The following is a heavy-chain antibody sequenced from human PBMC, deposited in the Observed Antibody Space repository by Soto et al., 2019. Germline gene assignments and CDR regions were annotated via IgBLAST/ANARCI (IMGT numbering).Heavy chain of an antibody. CDR3: ARANWGYPVFSFDY. J-gene: IGHJ4*02. D-gene: IGHD7-27*01. V-gene: IGHV4-4*07. CDR2: IFPNGNT. Sequence: SETLSLTCTVSRGYVNTFHWSWVRQPAGKGLEWIGRIFPNGNTDYSPSLKSRVTLSVDTSKNQFSLKLSSVTAADTAVYYCARANWGYPVFSFDYWGQGTLVTVSS. CDR1: RGYVNTFH.